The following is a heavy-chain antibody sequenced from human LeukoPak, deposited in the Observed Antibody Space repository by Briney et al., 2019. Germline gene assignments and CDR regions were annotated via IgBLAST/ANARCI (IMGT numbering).Heavy chain of an antibody. CDR3: ATFGLVAALDL. J-gene: IGHJ4*02. CDR2: INPAGSET. V-gene: IGHV3-7*01. D-gene: IGHD5-12*01. Sequence: PGGSLRLSCTASGFTFGDYAMSWVRQAPGTGLEWVANINPAGSETFHVDPVKGRFSISRDHAKNLVYLQMDSLRAEDTAVYYCATFGLVAALDLWGQGTLVTVSS. CDR1: GFTFGDYA.